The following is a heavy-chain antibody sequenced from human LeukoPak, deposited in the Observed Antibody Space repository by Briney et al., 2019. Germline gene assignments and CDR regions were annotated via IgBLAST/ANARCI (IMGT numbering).Heavy chain of an antibody. V-gene: IGHV3-33*08. Sequence: GGSLRLSCAASGFTFRSYGMHWVRQAPGKGLEWLAVIWYDGSNKYYADSVKGRFTISRDNSKNTLYLQMSSLRDEDTAVYYCARTLFAELHSIDYWGQGTLVTVSS. D-gene: IGHD2-21*01. CDR2: IWYDGSNK. CDR3: ARTLFAELHSIDY. J-gene: IGHJ4*02. CDR1: GFTFRSYG.